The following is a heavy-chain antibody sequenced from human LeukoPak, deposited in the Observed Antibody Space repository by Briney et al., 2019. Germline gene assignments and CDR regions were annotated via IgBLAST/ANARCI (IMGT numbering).Heavy chain of an antibody. CDR3: ARRGGYDILTGYPKEAFDI. D-gene: IGHD3-9*01. J-gene: IGHJ3*02. CDR1: GGSFSGYY. Sequence: SETLSLTCTVSGGSFSGYYWSWIRQPPGKGLEWIGEINHSGSTNYNPSLKSRVTISVDTSKNQFSLKLSSVTAADTAVYYCARRGGYDILTGYPKEAFDIWGQGTMVTVSS. CDR2: INHSGST. V-gene: IGHV4-34*01.